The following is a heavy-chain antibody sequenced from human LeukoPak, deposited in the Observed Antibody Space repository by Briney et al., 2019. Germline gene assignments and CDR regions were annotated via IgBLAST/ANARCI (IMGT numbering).Heavy chain of an antibody. J-gene: IGHJ4*02. D-gene: IGHD4-17*01. CDR3: ARVADSDYGDYVGYFDY. CDR1: GYTFTGYY. Sequence: GASVKVSCKASGYTFTGYYMHWVRQAPGQGLEWMGWISAYNGNTNYAQKLQGRVTMTTDTSTSTAYMELRSLRSDDTAVYYCARVADSDYGDYVGYFDYWGQGTLVTVSS. V-gene: IGHV1-18*04. CDR2: ISAYNGNT.